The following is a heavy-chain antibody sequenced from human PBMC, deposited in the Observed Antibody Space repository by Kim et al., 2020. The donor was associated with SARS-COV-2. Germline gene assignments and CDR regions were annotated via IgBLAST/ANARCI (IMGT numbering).Heavy chain of an antibody. D-gene: IGHD1-26*01. CDR3: ASGAGKWGRMDV. Sequence: NYAQKVQGRVTITADESTSTAYMELSSLRSEDTAVYYCASGAGKWGRMDVWGQGTTVTVSS. V-gene: IGHV1-69*01. J-gene: IGHJ6*02.